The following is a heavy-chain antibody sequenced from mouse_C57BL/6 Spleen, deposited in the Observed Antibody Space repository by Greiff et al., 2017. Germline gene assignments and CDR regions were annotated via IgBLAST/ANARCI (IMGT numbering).Heavy chain of an antibody. CDR2: IHPNSGST. CDR3: ARRDITTVVATDY. CDR1: GYTFTSYW. D-gene: IGHD1-1*01. J-gene: IGHJ2*01. V-gene: IGHV1-64*01. Sequence: QVQLQQSGAELVKPGASVKLSCKASGYTFTSYWMHWVKQRPGQGLEWIGMIHPNSGSTNYNEKFKSKATLTVDKSASTAYMQLSSLTSEDSAVYYCARRDITTVVATDYWVQGTTLTVSS.